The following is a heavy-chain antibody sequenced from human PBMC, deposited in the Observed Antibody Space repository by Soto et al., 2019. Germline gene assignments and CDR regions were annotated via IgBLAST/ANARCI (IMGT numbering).Heavy chain of an antibody. J-gene: IGHJ3*02. CDR1: GSTVSSYD. CDR2: ISPEGSNA. V-gene: IGHV3-30-3*01. CDR3: ARGPSHGAFDI. Sequence: QVQLVESGGDVVQPGRSLRLSCAASGSTVSSYDIHWVRQAPGKGLEWVAHISPEGSNAYYADSVKGRFIISRDNAKNMVYLQMHSLRVEDTSVYTCARGPSHGAFDILGQGTMVTVSS.